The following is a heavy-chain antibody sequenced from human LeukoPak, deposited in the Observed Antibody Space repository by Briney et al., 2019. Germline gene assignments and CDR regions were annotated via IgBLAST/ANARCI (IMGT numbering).Heavy chain of an antibody. Sequence: GGSLRLSCAASGFTFSSYWMHWVREAPGKGLEWVSYISTTGKTTFYADSVQGRFTISRDNAKNSLYLQMNSPRVEDTTLYYCAGKSRDGYFDGRFDLWGQGTLVTVFS. CDR2: ISTTGKTT. CDR3: AGKSRDGYFDGRFDL. J-gene: IGHJ4*02. D-gene: IGHD5-24*01. CDR1: GFTFSSYW. V-gene: IGHV3-48*04.